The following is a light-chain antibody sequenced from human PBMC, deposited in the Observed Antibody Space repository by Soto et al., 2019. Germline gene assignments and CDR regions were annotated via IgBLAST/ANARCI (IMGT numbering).Light chain of an antibody. J-gene: IGLJ1*01. CDR3: GSITRSSTSV. Sequence: QSALIQPASVSGSPGQSITISCTGTSSDVGGFEYVSWYQHQPGKAPKLIIYDVTKRPSGVSNRFSGSKSGNTASLTISGIQAEEQGDYYCGSITRSSTSVFRTGTNVTVL. CDR1: SSDVGGFEY. CDR2: DVT. V-gene: IGLV2-14*01.